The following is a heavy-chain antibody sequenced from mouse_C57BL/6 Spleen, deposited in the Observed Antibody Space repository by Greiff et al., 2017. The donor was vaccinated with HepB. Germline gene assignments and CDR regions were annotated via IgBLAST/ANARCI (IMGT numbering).Heavy chain of an antibody. CDR1: GYTFTDYY. Sequence: EVQLHQSGPELVKPGASVKISCKASGYTFTDYYMNWVKQSHGKSLEWIGDINPNNGGTSYNQKFKGKATLTVDKSSSTAYMELRSLTSEDSAVYYCARDHYDYDGAMDYWGQGTSVTVSS. CDR2: INPNNGGT. CDR3: ARDHYDYDGAMDY. J-gene: IGHJ4*01. V-gene: IGHV1-26*01. D-gene: IGHD2-4*01.